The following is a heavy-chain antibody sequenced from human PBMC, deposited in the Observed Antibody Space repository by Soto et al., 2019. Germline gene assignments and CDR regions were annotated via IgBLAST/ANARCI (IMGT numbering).Heavy chain of an antibody. D-gene: IGHD3-3*01. CDR1: GGTFSSYA. V-gene: IGHV1-69*01. J-gene: IGHJ6*02. CDR3: ARGGDDFWSGLVCYYCGMDV. CDR2: IIPIFGPA. Sequence: QVQLVQSGAEVKKPGSSVKVSCKASGGTFSSYAISWGRQAPGQGLEWMGGIIPIFGPAHYAQTFQGRVTIAADESTRKAYLELSSLRSEDTAVYYCARGGDDFWSGLVCYYCGMDVWGQGTTVTVSS.